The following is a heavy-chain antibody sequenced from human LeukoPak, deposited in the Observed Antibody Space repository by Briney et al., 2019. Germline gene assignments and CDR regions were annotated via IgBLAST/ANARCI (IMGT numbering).Heavy chain of an antibody. J-gene: IGHJ5*02. CDR2: IYHSGST. CDR3: ARDREVVPAQGFDP. CDR1: GYSISSGYY. V-gene: IGHV4-38-2*02. D-gene: IGHD2-2*01. Sequence: SETLSLTCAVSGYSISSGYYWGWIRQPPGKGLEWIGSIYHSGSTYYNPSLKSRVTISVDTSTNQFSLKLSSVTAADTAVYYCARDREVVPAQGFDPWGQETLVTVSS.